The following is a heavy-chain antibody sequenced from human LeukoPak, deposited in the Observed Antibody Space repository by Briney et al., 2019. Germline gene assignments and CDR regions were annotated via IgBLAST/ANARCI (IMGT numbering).Heavy chain of an antibody. CDR1: GFTFSSYW. V-gene: IGHV3-7*01. CDR3: ARDGRGYSGYDFRYFDY. Sequence: GGSLRLSCAASGFTFSSYWMSWVRQAPGKGLEWVANIKQDGSEKYYVDSVKGRFTISRDNAKNSLYLQMNSLRAEDTAVYYCARDGRGYSGYDFRYFDYWGQGTLVTVSS. D-gene: IGHD5-12*01. J-gene: IGHJ4*02. CDR2: IKQDGSEK.